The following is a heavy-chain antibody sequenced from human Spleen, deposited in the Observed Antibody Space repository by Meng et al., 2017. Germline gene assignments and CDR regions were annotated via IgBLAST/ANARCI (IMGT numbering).Heavy chain of an antibody. J-gene: IGHJ4*02. CDR1: GGSISSSSYY. D-gene: IGHD5-18*01. Sequence: GSLRLSCTVSGGSISSSSYYWGWIRQPPGKGLEWIGSIYHSGRTYYNPSLKSRVTISVDTSKNQFSLKLTSVTAADTAVYYCAREMNTYGYDYWGQGTLVTVSS. CDR3: AREMNTYGYDY. CDR2: IYHSGRT. V-gene: IGHV4-39*07.